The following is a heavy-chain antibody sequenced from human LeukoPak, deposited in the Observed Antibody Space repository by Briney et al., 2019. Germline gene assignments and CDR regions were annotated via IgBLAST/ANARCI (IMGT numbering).Heavy chain of an antibody. J-gene: IGHJ3*02. CDR1: GYTFTSYY. CDR3: ASIVGATLGADAFDI. CDR2: INPSGGST. V-gene: IGHV1-46*01. Sequence: GASVKVSCKASGYTFTSYYMHWVRQAPGQGLEWMGIINPSGGSTSYAQKFPGRVTMTRDMSTSTVYMELSSLRSEDTAVYYCASIVGATLGADAFDIWGQGTMVTVSS. D-gene: IGHD1-26*01.